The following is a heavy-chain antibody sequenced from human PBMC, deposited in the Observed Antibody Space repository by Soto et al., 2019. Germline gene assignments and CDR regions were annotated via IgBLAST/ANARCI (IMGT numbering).Heavy chain of an antibody. CDR1: GFTFSSSG. CDR3: ARSPPAVAGYFDY. J-gene: IGHJ4*02. D-gene: IGHD6-19*01. V-gene: IGHV3-30*03. CDR2: TSFDGSSG. Sequence: GGSLRLSCAASGFTFSSSGMHWVRQAPGKGLEWVAVTSFDGSSGYYADSVRGRFTISRDNSNNTLYLQMNSLRAEDTAVYYCARSPPAVAGYFDYWGQGTLVTVSS.